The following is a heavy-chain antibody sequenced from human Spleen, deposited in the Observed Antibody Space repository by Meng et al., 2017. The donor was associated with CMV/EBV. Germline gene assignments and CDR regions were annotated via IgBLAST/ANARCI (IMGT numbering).Heavy chain of an antibody. D-gene: IGHD1-26*01. J-gene: IGHJ3*02. V-gene: IGHV3-23*01. CDR2: ISGSGGRGGI. CDR1: GTRFSSYA. Sequence: GESLKISCELSGTRFSSYAMSWVRQAPGKVLEWVSGISGSGGRGGIKYRDSVKGRFTISRDNSKNTLYLQMDSLRIDDTGVYYCAKDLRYELLQGDAFDSWGQGAVVTVSS. CDR3: AKDLRYELLQGDAFDS.